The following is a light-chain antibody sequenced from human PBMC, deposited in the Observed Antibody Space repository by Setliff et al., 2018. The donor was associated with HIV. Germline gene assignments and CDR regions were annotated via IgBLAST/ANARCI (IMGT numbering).Light chain of an antibody. Sequence: SALTQPPSVSGAPGQRVTISCTGSSSNIGADYDVHWYQQLPGTAPKLLIYGNINRPSAVPDRFSGSKSGTSASLAITGLQAEDEADYYCQSYDRSLSGSYVFGTGTKVTVL. J-gene: IGLJ1*01. CDR3: QSYDRSLSGSYV. CDR2: GNI. V-gene: IGLV1-40*01. CDR1: SSNIGADYD.